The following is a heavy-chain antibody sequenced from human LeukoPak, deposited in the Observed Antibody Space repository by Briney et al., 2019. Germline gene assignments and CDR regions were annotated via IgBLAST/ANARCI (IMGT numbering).Heavy chain of an antibody. CDR2: IKQDGSEK. J-gene: IGHJ6*03. Sequence: GGSLRLSCAASGFTFSSYWMSWVRQAPGKGLEWVANIKQDGSEKYYVDSVKGRFTISRDNAKDSLYLQMDSLRAEDTALYYCARRGYDSSLVGYMDVWGKGTTVTVSS. V-gene: IGHV3-7*01. CDR1: GFTFSSYW. D-gene: IGHD3-22*01. CDR3: ARRGYDSSLVGYMDV.